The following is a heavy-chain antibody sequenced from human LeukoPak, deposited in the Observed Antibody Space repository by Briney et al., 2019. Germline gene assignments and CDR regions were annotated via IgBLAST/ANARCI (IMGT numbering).Heavy chain of an antibody. D-gene: IGHD3-22*01. J-gene: IGHJ4*02. Sequence: SETLSLTCAVYGGSFSGYYWSWIRQPPGKGLEWIGEINHSGSTNYNPSLKSRVTISVDTSKNQFSLKLSSVTAADTAVYYCARLTGGDYYDSSPGKFDYWGQGTLVTVSS. CDR2: INHSGST. CDR3: ARLTGGDYYDSSPGKFDY. CDR1: GGSFSGYY. V-gene: IGHV4-34*01.